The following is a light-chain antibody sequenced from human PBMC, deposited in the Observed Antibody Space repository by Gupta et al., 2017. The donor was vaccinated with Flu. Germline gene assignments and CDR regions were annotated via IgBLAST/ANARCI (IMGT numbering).Light chain of an antibody. J-gene: IGLJ3*02. Sequence: SYEPTKPVSVSVSPGQTATITCSGDKLGDRYVSWCRQKPGQSPILVIYEDNHRPSGVPERFSGSNSGNTATLTIGGTQATDEGDYYCQAWDSGTAWVFGGGTKLTVL. CDR1: KLGDRY. CDR3: QAWDSGTAWV. CDR2: EDN. V-gene: IGLV3-1*01.